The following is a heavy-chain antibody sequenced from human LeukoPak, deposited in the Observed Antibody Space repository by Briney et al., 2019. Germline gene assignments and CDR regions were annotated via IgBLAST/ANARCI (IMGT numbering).Heavy chain of an antibody. D-gene: IGHD2-2*01. V-gene: IGHV1-69*13. Sequence: ASVTVSCKASGGTFSSYAISWVRQAPGQGLEWMGGIIPIFGTANYAQKFQGRVTITADESTSTAYMELSSLRSEDTAVYYCAKPEYCSSTSCYRGGYYYYGMDVWGQGTTVTVSS. CDR1: GGTFSSYA. J-gene: IGHJ6*02. CDR2: IIPIFGTA. CDR3: AKPEYCSSTSCYRGGYYYYGMDV.